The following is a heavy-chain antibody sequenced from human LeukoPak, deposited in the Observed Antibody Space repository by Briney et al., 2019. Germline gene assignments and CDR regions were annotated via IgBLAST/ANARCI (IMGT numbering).Heavy chain of an antibody. J-gene: IGHJ4*02. V-gene: IGHV4-4*07. CDR1: GGSISYYY. D-gene: IGHD5-18*01. CDR3: ARYSFGSDFFDY. Sequence: SETLSLTCTVSGGSISYYYWSWIRQPAGKGLEWIGRIYTSGSTHYNPSLQSRVTISVDTSKNQFSLKLSSVTAADTAVYYCARYSFGSDFFDYWGQGTLVTVSS. CDR2: IYTSGST.